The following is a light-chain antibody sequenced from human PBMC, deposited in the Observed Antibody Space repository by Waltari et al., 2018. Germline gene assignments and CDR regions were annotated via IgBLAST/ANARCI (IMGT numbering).Light chain of an antibody. CDR3: SSHTSTVPHV. J-gene: IGLJ1*01. Sequence: QSALTQPASVSGSPGQSITISCTGTSNDVGGYGYVSWYQQYPGKAPKLIIYEVSCRPSGISTRFSGSKSGNTASLTISGLQADDEADYYCSSHTSTVPHVFGTGTRVTVV. V-gene: IGLV2-14*01. CDR2: EVS. CDR1: SNDVGGYGY.